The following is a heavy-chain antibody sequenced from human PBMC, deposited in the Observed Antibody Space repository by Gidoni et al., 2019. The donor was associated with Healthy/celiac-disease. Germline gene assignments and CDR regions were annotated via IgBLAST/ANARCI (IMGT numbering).Heavy chain of an antibody. CDR1: GCTFSRDR. J-gene: IGHJ6*03. CDR2: ISSSSSYI. Sequence: EVQLVESGGGLVKPGGSLRLSCAASGCTFSRDRMNWVRQAPGKGLEWVSSISSSSSYIYYADSVKGRFTISRDNAKNSLYRQMNSLRAEDTAVYYCARDAYYDFWSGYYKNYYYYYMDVWGKGTTVTVSS. CDR3: ARDAYYDFWSGYYKNYYYYYMDV. V-gene: IGHV3-21*01. D-gene: IGHD3-3*01.